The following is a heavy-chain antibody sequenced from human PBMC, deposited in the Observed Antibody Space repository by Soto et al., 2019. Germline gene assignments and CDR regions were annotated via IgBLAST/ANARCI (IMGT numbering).Heavy chain of an antibody. V-gene: IGHV4-34*01. CDR1: GGSFSGYY. Sequence: SETLSLTCAVYGGSFSGYYWSWIRQPPGKGLEWIGEINHSGSTNYNPSLKSRVTISVDTSKNQFSLKLSSVTAADTAVYYCARGMAKRAYFNWFDPWGQGTLVTVSS. J-gene: IGHJ5*02. CDR2: INHSGST. D-gene: IGHD5-12*01. CDR3: ARGMAKRAYFNWFDP.